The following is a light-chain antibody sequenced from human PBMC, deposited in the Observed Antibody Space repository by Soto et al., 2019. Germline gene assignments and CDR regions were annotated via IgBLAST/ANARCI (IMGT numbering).Light chain of an antibody. V-gene: IGKV3D-20*02. CDR1: QSLSSNF. Sequence: EIVLTQSPATLSLSPGERATLSCRASQSLSSNFLAWYQQKPGQAPRLLIYDSSTRATGFPDRFSGSGSGTDFTLTISRLEPEDFAVYYCQQRSDRLPITFGQGTRLEIK. CDR3: QQRSDRLPIT. CDR2: DSS. J-gene: IGKJ5*01.